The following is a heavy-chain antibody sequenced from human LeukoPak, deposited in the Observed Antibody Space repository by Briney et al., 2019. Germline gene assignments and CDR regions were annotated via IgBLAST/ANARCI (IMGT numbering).Heavy chain of an antibody. D-gene: IGHD3-10*02. CDR3: AELGITMIGGV. CDR2: ISSSGSTI. Sequence: GGSLRLSCAASGFSFSNYEMNWVRQAPGKGLEWVSYISSSGSTIYYTDSVKGRFTISRDNAKNSLYLQMNSLRAEDTAVYYCAELGITMIGGVWGKGTTVTISS. V-gene: IGHV3-48*03. J-gene: IGHJ6*04. CDR1: GFSFSNYE.